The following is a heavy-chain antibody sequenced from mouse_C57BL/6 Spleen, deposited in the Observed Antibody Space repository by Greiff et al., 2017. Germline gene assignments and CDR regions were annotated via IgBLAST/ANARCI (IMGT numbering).Heavy chain of an antibody. CDR1: GYTFTSYW. CDR2: IDPSDSET. Sequence: QVQLQQPGAELVRPGSSVKLSCKASGYTFTSYWMHWVKQRPIQGLEWIGNIDPSDSETHYNQKFKGKATLTVDKSSTTAYMQISSLTSEDSAVYYCAREGDYGSSPFDYWGQGTTLTVSS. V-gene: IGHV1-52*01. CDR3: AREGDYGSSPFDY. D-gene: IGHD1-1*01. J-gene: IGHJ2*01.